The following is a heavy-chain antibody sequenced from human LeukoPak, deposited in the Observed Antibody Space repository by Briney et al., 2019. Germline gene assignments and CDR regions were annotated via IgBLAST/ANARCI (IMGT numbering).Heavy chain of an antibody. Sequence: GGSLRLSCTASGFTFGDYLMSWFRQAPGKGLEWIGFIRRKLDGGTAEYAACVKGRFTISRDDSTSIAYLQMNSLKTEDTAVYYCSRSSGWLSVYWGQGTLVTVSS. J-gene: IGHJ4*02. CDR3: SRSSGWLSVY. CDR1: GFTFGDYL. D-gene: IGHD6-19*01. CDR2: IRRKLDGGTA. V-gene: IGHV3-49*03.